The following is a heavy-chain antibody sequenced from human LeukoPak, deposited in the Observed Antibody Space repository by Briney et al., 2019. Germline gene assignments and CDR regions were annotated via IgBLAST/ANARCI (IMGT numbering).Heavy chain of an antibody. CDR2: IWYDGSDK. V-gene: IGHV3-33*01. D-gene: IGHD3-10*01. CDR3: AREGLGELWKTMDV. CDR1: GFTFSSYG. Sequence: GGSLRLSCAASGFTFSSYGMHWVRQAPGKGLEWVAVIWYDGSDKYYVDSVKGRFTISRDNSKNTVYLQMNSLRAEDTAVYYCAREGLGELWKTMDVWGQGTTVTVS. J-gene: IGHJ6*02.